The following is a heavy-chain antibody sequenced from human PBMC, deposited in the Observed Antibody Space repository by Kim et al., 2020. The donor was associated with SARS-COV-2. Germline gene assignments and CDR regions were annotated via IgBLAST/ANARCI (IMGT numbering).Heavy chain of an antibody. CDR3: ARNPGAGWGFDY. CDR2: ISAYNGNT. J-gene: IGHJ4*02. V-gene: IGHV1-18*01. D-gene: IGHD1-26*01. Sequence: ASVKVSCKASGYTFTNYGITWVRQAPGQGLEWMGWISAYNGNTNYAQKLQGRVTMTTDTSTSTAYMELRSLRPDDTAVFYCARNPGAGWGFDYWGQGTLVTVSS. CDR1: GYTFTNYG.